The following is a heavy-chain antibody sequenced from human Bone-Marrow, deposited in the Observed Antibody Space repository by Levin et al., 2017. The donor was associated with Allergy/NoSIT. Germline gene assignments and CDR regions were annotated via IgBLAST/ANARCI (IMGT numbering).Heavy chain of an antibody. D-gene: IGHD5-12*01. CDR1: CGSIRGGGYY. Sequence: SQTLSLTCNVSCGSIRGGGYYWSWVRQPAGKGLEWIGRIYTSGSTYYDPSLKSRVTISVDTSKNQFSLKLRSVTAADTAVYFCARDAGWGGYNGHELYYYYYMDVWGKGITVTVS. V-gene: IGHV4-61*02. J-gene: IGHJ6*03. CDR3: ARDAGWGGYNGHELYYYYYMDV. CDR2: IYTSGST.